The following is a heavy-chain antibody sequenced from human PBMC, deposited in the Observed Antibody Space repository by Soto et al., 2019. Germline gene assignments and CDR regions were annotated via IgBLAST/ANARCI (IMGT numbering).Heavy chain of an antibody. D-gene: IGHD6-19*01. V-gene: IGHV3-30-3*01. J-gene: IGHJ6*02. CDR2: ISYDGSNQ. CDR3: ARDRSSTYYYYGMDL. CDR1: GFSFSRHG. Sequence: QVQLVESGGGVVQPGRSLRLSCAASGFSFSRHGMHWVRQAPGKGLEWVAVISYDGSNQDYADSVKGRFSISRDNPKNTVYLQMNSLRVEDSAVYYCARDRSSTYYYYGMDLWGQGTTVTVSS.